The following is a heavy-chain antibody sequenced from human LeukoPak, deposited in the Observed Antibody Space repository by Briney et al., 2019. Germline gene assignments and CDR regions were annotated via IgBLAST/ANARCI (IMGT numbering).Heavy chain of an antibody. Sequence: PSETLSLTCTVSGGSISSSSYYWSWIRQPPGKGLEWVSTISVASNTFYADSVKGRFTISRDNSRNTVYLQMTSLRADDTAVYYCADYGVSGVRNNFYWGQGTLVTVSS. J-gene: IGHJ4*02. CDR2: ISVASNT. CDR1: GGSISSSSYY. D-gene: IGHD3-3*01. V-gene: IGHV3-23*01. CDR3: ADYGVSGVRNNFY.